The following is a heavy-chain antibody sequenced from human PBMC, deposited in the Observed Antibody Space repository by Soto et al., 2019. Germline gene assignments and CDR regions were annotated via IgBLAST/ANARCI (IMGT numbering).Heavy chain of an antibody. CDR3: AKVRGGSGSLTPRVDF. Sequence: EVQLLESGGGLVQPGGSLRLSCAASGFTFNNYAMTWVRQAPGKGLEWVSAISGGGDTTSYADSVKGRFTVSRDGSKNTLFLQMSILRSEDTALYYCAKVRGGSGSLTPRVDFWGQGTLVTVSS. CDR1: GFTFNNYA. CDR2: ISGGGDTT. J-gene: IGHJ4*02. V-gene: IGHV3-23*01. D-gene: IGHD3-10*01.